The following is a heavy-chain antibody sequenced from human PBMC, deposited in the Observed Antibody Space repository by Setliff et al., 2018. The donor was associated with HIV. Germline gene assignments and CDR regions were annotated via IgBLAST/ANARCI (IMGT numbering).Heavy chain of an antibody. Sequence: ASVKVSCKASGYTFTSYGISWVRQATGQGLEWMGWMNPNSGNTGYAQKLQGRVTMTTDTSTSTAYMELSSLRSDDTAVYYCASSWSRIRYYGMDVWGQGTTVTV. CDR1: GYTFTSYG. CDR2: MNPNSGNT. V-gene: IGHV1-18*01. D-gene: IGHD6-13*01. CDR3: ASSWSRIRYYGMDV. J-gene: IGHJ6*02.